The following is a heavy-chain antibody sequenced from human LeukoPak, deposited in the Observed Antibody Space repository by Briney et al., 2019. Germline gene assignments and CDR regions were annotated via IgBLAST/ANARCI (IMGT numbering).Heavy chain of an antibody. CDR3: ARDDCSSPSCYGY. V-gene: IGHV3-33*01. Sequence: GGSLRLSCAASGFNFRFYGMHWVRQAPGKGLECVAVIWNDGSKESYADSVKGRFTISRDNSMNPLYLQMNSLRVEDTAVYYCARDDCSSPSCYGYWGQGTLVAVSS. D-gene: IGHD2-2*01. CDR2: IWNDGSKE. CDR1: GFNFRFYG. J-gene: IGHJ4*02.